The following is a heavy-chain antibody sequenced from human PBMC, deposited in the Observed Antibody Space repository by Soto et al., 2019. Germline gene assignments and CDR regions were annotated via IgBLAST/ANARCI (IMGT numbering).Heavy chain of an antibody. CDR3: ARGVRDYGDY. J-gene: IGHJ4*02. CDR1: GYTFTNYG. Sequence: ASVKVSCKASGYTFTNYGISWVRQAPGQGLEWMGWISAYNGDTNYAQKLQGRVTVTTDTSTNTTYLELRSLRSDDTAVYYCARGVRDYGDYWGQGTLVTVSS. CDR2: ISAYNGDT. V-gene: IGHV1-18*01. D-gene: IGHD4-17*01.